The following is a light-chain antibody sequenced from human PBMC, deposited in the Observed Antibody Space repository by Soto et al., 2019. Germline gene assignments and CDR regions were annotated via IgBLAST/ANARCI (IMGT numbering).Light chain of an antibody. CDR3: QTWGTGIPA. CDR1: SGHSSYG. J-gene: IGLJ7*01. CDR2: LNSDGSH. V-gene: IGLV4-69*01. Sequence: QAVLTQSPSASASLGASVKLTCTLSSGHSSYGIAWHQQQPEKGPRYLMKLNSDGSHSKGDGIPDRFSGSSSGAERYLTISSLQSEDEADYYCQTWGTGIPAFGGGTQLTVL.